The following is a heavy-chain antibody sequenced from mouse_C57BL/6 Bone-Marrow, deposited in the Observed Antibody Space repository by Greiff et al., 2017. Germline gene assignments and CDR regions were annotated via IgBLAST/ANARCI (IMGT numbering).Heavy chain of an antibody. CDR2: IHPNSGST. J-gene: IGHJ2*01. V-gene: IGHV1-64*01. CDR3: ARRGWLLKVDY. CDR1: GYTFTSYW. Sequence: VQLQQPGAELVKPGASVKLSCKASGYTFTSYWMHWVKQRPGQGLEWIGMIHPNSGSTNYNEKFKSKATLTVDKSSSTAYMQLSSLTSEDSAVYYCARRGWLLKVDYWGQGTTLTVSS. D-gene: IGHD2-3*01.